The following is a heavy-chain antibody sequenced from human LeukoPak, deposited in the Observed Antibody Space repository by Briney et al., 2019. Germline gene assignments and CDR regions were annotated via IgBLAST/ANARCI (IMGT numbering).Heavy chain of an antibody. V-gene: IGHV1-69*01. D-gene: IGHD3-3*01. CDR3: ARDTYYDFWSSNWFDP. Sequence: SVKVSCKASGGTFSSYAISWVRQAPGQGLEWMGWIIPIFGTANYAQKFQGRVTITADECTSTAYMELSSLRSEDTAVDYCARDTYYDFWSSNWFDPWGQGTLVTVSS. CDR1: GGTFSSYA. J-gene: IGHJ5*02. CDR2: IIPIFGTA.